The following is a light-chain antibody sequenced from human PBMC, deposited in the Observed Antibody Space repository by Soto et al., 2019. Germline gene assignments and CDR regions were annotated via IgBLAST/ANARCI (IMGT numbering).Light chain of an antibody. CDR2: AVS. CDR1: ISDVGLYDY. J-gene: IGLJ1*01. V-gene: IGLV2-14*01. CDR3: SSYTSDRSYV. Sequence: QSLLTQPASVSGSPGQSITISCTGTISDVGLYDYVSWYQQHPGKAPQLMIYAVSNRPSGVSNRFSASKSGNTASLFISGLQAEDEADYYCSSYTSDRSYVFGSGTKVTVL.